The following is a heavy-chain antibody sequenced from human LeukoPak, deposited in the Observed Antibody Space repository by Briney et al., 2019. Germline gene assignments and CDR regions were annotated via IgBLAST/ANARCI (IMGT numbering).Heavy chain of an antibody. CDR1: GGSISSYY. J-gene: IGHJ3*02. V-gene: IGHV4-59*01. CDR2: IYYTGST. Sequence: SGTLSLTCTVSGGSISSYYWSWIRQPPGKGLEWIGYIYYTGSTNYNPSLKSRVTISVDTSKNQFSLKLSSVTAADTAVYYCAREDPDAFDIWGQGTMVTVS. CDR3: AREDPDAFDI.